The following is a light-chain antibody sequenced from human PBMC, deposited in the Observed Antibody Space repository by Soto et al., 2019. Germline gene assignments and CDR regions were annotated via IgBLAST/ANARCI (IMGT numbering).Light chain of an antibody. J-gene: IGKJ2*01. V-gene: IGKV3-20*01. CDR1: QSIGADY. CDR3: QQHDNSPMYT. CDR2: GAS. Sequence: EIVLTQSPGTLSLSPGERATLSCRASQSIGADYLAWYQQKPGQAPRLLIHGASSSATGIPDRFSGSGSGTDFTLTISRLEPDDSAVYYCQQHDNSPMYTFGQGTKLEMK.